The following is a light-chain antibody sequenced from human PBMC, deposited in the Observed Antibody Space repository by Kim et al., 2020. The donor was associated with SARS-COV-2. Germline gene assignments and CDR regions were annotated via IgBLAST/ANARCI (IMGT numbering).Light chain of an antibody. Sequence: EIVLTQSPGPLSLSPGERATLSCRASQSVSSSYLAWYQQKPGQAPRLLIYGASSRATGIPDRFSGSGSGTDFTLTISRLEPEDFAVYYCQQYCSSLYTCGQGNELDI. V-gene: IGKV3-20*01. J-gene: IGKJ2*01. CDR2: GAS. CDR3: QQYCSSLYT. CDR1: QSVSSSY.